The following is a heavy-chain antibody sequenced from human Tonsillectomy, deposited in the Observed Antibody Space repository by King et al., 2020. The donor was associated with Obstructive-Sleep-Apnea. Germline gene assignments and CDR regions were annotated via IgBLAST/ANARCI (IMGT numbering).Heavy chain of an antibody. CDR1: GGSISSSSYY. CDR2: IYYSGST. J-gene: IGHJ4*02. Sequence: PLQESGPGLVKPSETLSLTCTVSGGSISSSSYYWGWIRQPPGKGLEWIGSIYYSGSTYYNPSLKSRVTISVDTSKNQFSLKLSSVTAADTAVYYCARGMDDYLWSGYDYWGQGTLVTVSS. D-gene: IGHD4-11*01. CDR3: ARGMDDYLWSGYDY. V-gene: IGHV4-39*07.